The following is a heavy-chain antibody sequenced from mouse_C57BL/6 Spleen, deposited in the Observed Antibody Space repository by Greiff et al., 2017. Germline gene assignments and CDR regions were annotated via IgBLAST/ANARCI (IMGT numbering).Heavy chain of an antibody. D-gene: IGHD3-3*01. CDR3: ARSEGRYFDD. Sequence: VQLQESGAELARPGASVKLSCKASGYTFTSYGISWVKQRTGQGLEWIGEIYPRSGNTYYNEKFKGKATLTADKSSSTAYMELRSLTSEDSAVYFCARSEGRYFDDWGQGTTRTVSS. CDR1: GYTFTSYG. V-gene: IGHV1-81*01. J-gene: IGHJ2*01. CDR2: IYPRSGNT.